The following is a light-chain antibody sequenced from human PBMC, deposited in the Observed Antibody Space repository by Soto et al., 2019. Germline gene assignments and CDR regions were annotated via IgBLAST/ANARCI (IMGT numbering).Light chain of an antibody. V-gene: IGKV3-11*01. CDR2: DSS. CDR3: QQRRNWPLT. Sequence: EIVLTQSPATLSLSPGERATLSCRASQSVSSYLAWYQQKPGQAPRLLIYDSSNWATGIPARFSGSGSGTDFTLTISSLEPEDFAVYSCQQRRNWPLTFGGGTKVEIK. J-gene: IGKJ4*01. CDR1: QSVSSY.